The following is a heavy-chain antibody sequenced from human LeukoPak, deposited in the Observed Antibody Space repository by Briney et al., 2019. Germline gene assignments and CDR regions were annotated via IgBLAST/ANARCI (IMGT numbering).Heavy chain of an antibody. D-gene: IGHD1-1*01. CDR1: GFTFSSYW. CDR3: ARLEQLEREVFFDH. J-gene: IGHJ4*02. V-gene: IGHV3-7*01. Sequence: GGSLRLSCAASGFTFSSYWMSWVRQAPGKGLEWVANIKQDGSEKYYVDSVKGRFTISRDNAKNSLYLQMNSLRAEDTAVYYCARLEQLEREVFFDHWGQGTLVTVSS. CDR2: IKQDGSEK.